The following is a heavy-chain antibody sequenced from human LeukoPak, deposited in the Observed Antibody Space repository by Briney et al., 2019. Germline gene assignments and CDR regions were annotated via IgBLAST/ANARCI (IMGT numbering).Heavy chain of an antibody. Sequence: GGSLRLSCAASGFTFSSYWMSWVRQAPGKGLEWVANIKQDGSEKYYVDSVKGRFTISRDNAKNSLYLQMNSLRAEDTAVYYCARHLPVGRFGKDAFDIWGQGTMVTVSS. CDR3: ARHLPVGRFGKDAFDI. V-gene: IGHV3-7*01. D-gene: IGHD3-10*01. CDR1: GFTFSSYW. J-gene: IGHJ3*02. CDR2: IKQDGSEK.